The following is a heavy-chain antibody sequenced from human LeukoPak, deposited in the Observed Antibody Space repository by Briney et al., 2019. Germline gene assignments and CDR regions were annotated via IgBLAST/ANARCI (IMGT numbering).Heavy chain of an antibody. Sequence: ASVKVSCKASGGTFSSYAISWVRQAPGQGLEWMGGIIPIFGTANYAQKFQGRVTTTTDESTSTAYMELSSLRSEDTAVYYCARDAEYSSALNWFDPWGQGTLVTVSS. CDR1: GGTFSSYA. V-gene: IGHV1-69*05. CDR3: ARDAEYSSALNWFDP. D-gene: IGHD6-6*01. CDR2: IIPIFGTA. J-gene: IGHJ5*02.